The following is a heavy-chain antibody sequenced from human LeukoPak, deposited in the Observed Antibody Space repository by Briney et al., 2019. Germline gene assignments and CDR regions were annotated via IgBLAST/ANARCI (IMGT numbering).Heavy chain of an antibody. CDR3: ARRGRYSSSWYVDYMDV. Sequence: ASLWVSSKASGYTFTIYYMHSGRHTPRQGGERMGLINPIGGSTSCEQKFQGRVTMTRDMSTSTVYMELSSLRSEDTAVYYCARRGRYSSSWYVDYMDVWGKGTTVTVSS. V-gene: IGHV1-46*01. CDR2: INPIGGST. D-gene: IGHD6-13*01. J-gene: IGHJ6*03. CDR1: GYTFTIYY.